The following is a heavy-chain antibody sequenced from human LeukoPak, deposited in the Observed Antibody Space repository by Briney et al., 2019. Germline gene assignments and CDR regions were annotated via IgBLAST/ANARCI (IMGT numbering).Heavy chain of an antibody. CDR2: INHSGNT. CDR3: ARGGWYSDY. J-gene: IGHJ4*02. V-gene: IGHV4-34*01. CDR1: GESFSTYY. D-gene: IGHD6-19*01. Sequence: SETLSLTCAVYGESFSTYYWSWIRQPPGKGLEWIGEINHSGNTNYNPSLKSRVTISVDTSKNQFSLKLSSVTAADTAVYYCARGGWYSDYWGQGTLVTVSS.